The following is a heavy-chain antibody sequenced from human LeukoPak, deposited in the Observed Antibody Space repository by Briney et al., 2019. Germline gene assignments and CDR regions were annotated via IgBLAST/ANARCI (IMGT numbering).Heavy chain of an antibody. Sequence: GGSLRLSCAASGCTFSSYTMNWVRQAPGKGLEWVSSISSSSSYIYYADSVKGRFTISRDNAKNSLYLQMNSLRAEDTAVYYCARAGGVPITGSGYPNWFDPWGQGTLVTVSS. CDR1: GCTFSSYT. D-gene: IGHD3-22*01. CDR2: ISSSSSYI. CDR3: ARAGGVPITGSGYPNWFDP. V-gene: IGHV3-21*01. J-gene: IGHJ5*02.